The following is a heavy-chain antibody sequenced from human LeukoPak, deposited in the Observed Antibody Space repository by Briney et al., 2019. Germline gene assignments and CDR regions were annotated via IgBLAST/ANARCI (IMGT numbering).Heavy chain of an antibody. CDR1: GFTFSSYA. J-gene: IGHJ4*02. CDR3: ARVRYSSGWYFDY. V-gene: IGHV3-30*04. CDR2: ISYDGSNK. Sequence: GGSLGLSCAASGFTFSSYAMHWVRQAPGKGLEWVAVISYDGSNKYYADSVKGRFTISRDNAKNTLYLQMNSLRAEDTAVYYCARVRYSSGWYFDYWGQGTLVTVSS. D-gene: IGHD6-19*01.